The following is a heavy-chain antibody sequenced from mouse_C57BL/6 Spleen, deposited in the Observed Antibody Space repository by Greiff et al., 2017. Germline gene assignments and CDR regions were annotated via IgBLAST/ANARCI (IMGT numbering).Heavy chain of an antibody. CDR3: ARIPYDYDAYWYFDV. J-gene: IGHJ1*03. CDR2: INPRSGGT. D-gene: IGHD2-4*01. Sequence: QVQLQQSGAELVRPGTSVKVSCKASGYAFTNYLIEWVKQRPGQGLEWIGVINPRSGGTNYNEKFKGKATLTADKSSSTAYMQLSSLTSEDSAVYFCARIPYDYDAYWYFDVWGTGTTVTVSS. V-gene: IGHV1-54*01. CDR1: GYAFTNYL.